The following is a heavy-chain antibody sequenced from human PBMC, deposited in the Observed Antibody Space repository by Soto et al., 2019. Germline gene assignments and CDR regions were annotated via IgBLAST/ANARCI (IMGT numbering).Heavy chain of an antibody. D-gene: IGHD6-19*01. CDR1: GYTFTGYY. J-gene: IGHJ4*02. V-gene: IGHV1-2*02. Sequence: QVQLVQSGAEVKKPGASVKVSCKTSGYTFTGYYIHWIRQAPGQGLEWMGWINPNSGDTNYLQDFQGRVTMTSDTSFTTAYVELTRLRSDDTAVYYCARREQWLENFDYWGQGTLVTVSS. CDR3: ARREQWLENFDY. CDR2: INPNSGDT.